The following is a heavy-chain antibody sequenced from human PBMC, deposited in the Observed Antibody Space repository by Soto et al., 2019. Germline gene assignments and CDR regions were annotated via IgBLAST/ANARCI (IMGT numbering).Heavy chain of an antibody. CDR1: GFTFSNFW. CDR3: AKDASGWSVT. Sequence: EVQLVESGGDLVQPGGSLRLSCAASGFTFSNFWMSWVRQTPGRGLEWVANMNQDGSEKYYLDSVRGRFIISRDNAKNSLSLQINSLRAEDTAVYYCAKDASGWSVTWGQGTPVIVSS. CDR2: MNQDGSEK. V-gene: IGHV3-7*04. D-gene: IGHD6-19*01. J-gene: IGHJ5*02.